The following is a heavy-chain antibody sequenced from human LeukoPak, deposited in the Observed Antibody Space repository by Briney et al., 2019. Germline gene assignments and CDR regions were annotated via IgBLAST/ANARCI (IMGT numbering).Heavy chain of an antibody. D-gene: IGHD3-3*01. Sequence: GRSLRLSCAASGFTFSSYAIHWVRQAPGRGLEWVANIKQDGSEKYYVDSVKGRFTISRDDAKNSLYLQMNSLRAEDTAVYYCARDWRFFRGLDYWGQGTLVTVSS. V-gene: IGHV3-7*03. J-gene: IGHJ4*02. CDR1: GFTFSSYA. CDR2: IKQDGSEK. CDR3: ARDWRFFRGLDY.